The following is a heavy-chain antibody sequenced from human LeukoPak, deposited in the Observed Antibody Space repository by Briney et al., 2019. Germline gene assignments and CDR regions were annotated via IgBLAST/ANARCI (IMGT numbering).Heavy chain of an antibody. J-gene: IGHJ4*02. Sequence: GGSLRLSCAASGFTVSSSYMSWVRQAPGKGLEWVPIISSAGTTYYADSVKGRFTISRDNSKNTVYLQVNSLRDEDTAVYYCARDLEAANTYYFDYWGQGTLVTVSS. CDR2: ISSAGTT. CDR1: GFTVSSSY. D-gene: IGHD6-13*01. CDR3: ARDLEAANTYYFDY. V-gene: IGHV3-66*01.